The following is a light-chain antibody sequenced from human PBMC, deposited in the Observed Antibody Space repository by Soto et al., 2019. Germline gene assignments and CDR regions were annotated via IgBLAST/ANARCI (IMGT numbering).Light chain of an antibody. V-gene: IGLV2-14*03. CDR2: EVS. CDR3: SSYTSKNTVV. Sequence: QSALTQPASISGSPGQSITISCTGTSSDVGNYNYVSWYQQHPGKAPKLMIYEVSNRPSGVSNRFSGSKSGNTASLTISGLQAEDEADYYCSSYTSKNTVVFGGGTKVTVL. J-gene: IGLJ2*01. CDR1: SSDVGNYNY.